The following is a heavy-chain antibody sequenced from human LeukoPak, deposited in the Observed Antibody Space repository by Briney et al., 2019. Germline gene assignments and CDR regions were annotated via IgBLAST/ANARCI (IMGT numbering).Heavy chain of an antibody. CDR2: IYYTGST. D-gene: IGHD6-19*01. J-gene: IGHJ4*02. CDR3: ARHLDSNGWYVIDY. V-gene: IGHV4-59*08. Sequence: PSETLSLTCTVSGGSIRSYYWSWIRQPPGKGLEYIGYIYYTGSTNYNPSLKNRVTISLDTSKNQFSLNLSSMTAADTAVYYCARHLDSNGWYVIDYWGQGTLVTVSS. CDR1: GGSIRSYY.